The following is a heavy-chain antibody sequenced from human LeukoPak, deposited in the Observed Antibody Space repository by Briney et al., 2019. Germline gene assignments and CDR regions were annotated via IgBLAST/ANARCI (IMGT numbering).Heavy chain of an antibody. D-gene: IGHD3-22*01. Sequence: ASVKVSCKASGYTFTGDYIHWVRQAPGQGLEWMGWINPNSGDTNYAQTFQGRVTMTRDTSISTTYMELSRLRSDDTAVYYCARAHDSSGYYYSGPVDYWGQGTLVTVSS. J-gene: IGHJ4*02. CDR3: ARAHDSSGYYYSGPVDY. V-gene: IGHV1-2*02. CDR2: INPNSGDT. CDR1: GYTFTGDY.